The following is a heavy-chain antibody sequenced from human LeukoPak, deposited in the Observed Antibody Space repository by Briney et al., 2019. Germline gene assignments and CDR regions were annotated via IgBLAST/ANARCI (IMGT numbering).Heavy chain of an antibody. CDR1: GFTFTSSA. D-gene: IGHD6-13*01. V-gene: IGHV1-58*01. CDR3: AAEGSSSWSYYYYYGMDV. CDR2: IFVGSGNT. Sequence: RASVKVSCKASGFTFTSSAVQWVRQARGQRLEWIGWIFVGSGNTNYAQKFQERVTITRDMSTSTAYMELSSLRSEDTAVYYCAAEGSSSWSYYYYYGMDVWGQGTTVTVSS. J-gene: IGHJ6*02.